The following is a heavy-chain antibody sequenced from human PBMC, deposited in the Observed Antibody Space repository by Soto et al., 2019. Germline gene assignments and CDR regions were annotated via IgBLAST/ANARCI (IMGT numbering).Heavy chain of an antibody. CDR1: GFTFSSYG. J-gene: IGHJ3*02. Sequence: GGSLRLSCAASGFTFSSYGMHWVRQAPGKGLEWVAVIWYDGSNKYYADSVKGRFTISRDNSKNTLYLQMNSLRAEDTAVYYCARSYGGQGAFDIWGQGTMVTVSS. CDR3: ARSYGGQGAFDI. V-gene: IGHV3-33*01. D-gene: IGHD2-15*01. CDR2: IWYDGSNK.